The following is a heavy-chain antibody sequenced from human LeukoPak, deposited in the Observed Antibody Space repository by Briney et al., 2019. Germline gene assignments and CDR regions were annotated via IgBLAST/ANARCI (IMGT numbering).Heavy chain of an antibody. Sequence: GGSLRLSCAASGFTFDDYAMHWVRQAPGKGLEWVSGISWNSGSIGYADSVKGRFTISRDNAKNSLYLQMNSLRAEDTALYYCARDSSSWSLGYYYMDAWGKGTTVTVSS. CDR2: ISWNSGSI. CDR1: GFTFDDYA. CDR3: ARDSSSWSLGYYYMDA. V-gene: IGHV3-9*01. J-gene: IGHJ6*03. D-gene: IGHD6-6*01.